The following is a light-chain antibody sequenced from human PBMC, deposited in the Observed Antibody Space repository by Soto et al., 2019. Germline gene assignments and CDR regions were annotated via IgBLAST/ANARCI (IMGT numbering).Light chain of an antibody. CDR2: AAS. Sequence: DIQLTQSPSFLSASVGERVTITCRASQGISSYLAWYQQKPGKAPKLLIYAASTLQSGVPSRFSGSGSGTEFTLTISSLQPEDFGTYYCQQLNSYPPPTFGPGTKVDIK. V-gene: IGKV1-9*01. CDR3: QQLNSYPPPT. J-gene: IGKJ3*01. CDR1: QGISSY.